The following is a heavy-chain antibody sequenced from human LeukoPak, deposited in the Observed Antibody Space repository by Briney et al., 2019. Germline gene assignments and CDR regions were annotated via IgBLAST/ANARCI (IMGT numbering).Heavy chain of an antibody. CDR2: IKQDGSEI. CDR3: VRDKLTGASRLDY. V-gene: IGHV3-7*03. D-gene: IGHD7-27*01. J-gene: IGHJ4*02. Sequence: GGSLRHSCAASGFTFSNYWMSWVRQAPGKELEWVANIKQDGSEIYYVDSVKGRFTISRDNAKNSLYLQMNSLRAEDTAVYYCVRDKLTGASRLDYWGQGTLLTVSS. CDR1: GFTFSNYW.